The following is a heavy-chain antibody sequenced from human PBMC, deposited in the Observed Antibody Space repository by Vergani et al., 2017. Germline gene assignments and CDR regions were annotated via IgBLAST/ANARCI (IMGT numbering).Heavy chain of an antibody. CDR2: ISGSGGST. CDR1: GFTFSSYA. V-gene: IGHV3-23*01. Sequence: EVQLLESGGGLIQPGGSLRVSCSASGFTFSSYAMSWVRQAPGKGLEWVSTISGSGGSTHYADSVRGRFIISRDNSKNTLYLQMNRLRVEDTAIYYCAKGPHIPRNTMVFLVLPFDAWGQGTLVTASS. J-gene: IGHJ4*02. D-gene: IGHD3-10*01. CDR3: AKGPHIPRNTMVFLVLPFDA.